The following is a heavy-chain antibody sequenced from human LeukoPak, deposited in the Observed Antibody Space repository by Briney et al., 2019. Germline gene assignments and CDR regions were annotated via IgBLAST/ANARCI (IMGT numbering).Heavy chain of an antibody. V-gene: IGHV3-48*01. CDR1: GFTFSSYS. Sequence: GGSLRLSCAASGFTFSSYSMNWVRQAPGKGLEWVSYISSSSSAIYYADSVKGRFTISRDNAKNTLYLQMNSLRAEDTAVYYCARQEDTASNLYWGQGTLVTVSS. D-gene: IGHD5-18*01. J-gene: IGHJ4*02. CDR2: ISSSSSAI. CDR3: ARQEDTASNLY.